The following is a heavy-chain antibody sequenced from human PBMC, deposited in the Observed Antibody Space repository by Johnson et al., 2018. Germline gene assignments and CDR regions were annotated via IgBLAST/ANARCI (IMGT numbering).Heavy chain of an antibody. Sequence: VQLQESGGGLVQPGGSRRLSCAVSGFTFRNFALGWVRQAPGRGLDWVSSPSASGGSTYYAQSVKGRLTISRDNPKNSLYLEMNRLTADETAGYYCAKSHDSSKAFDLWGQGTMVTVSS. CDR3: AKSHDSSKAFDL. V-gene: IGHV3-23*01. D-gene: IGHD4-11*01. CDR2: PSASGGST. J-gene: IGHJ3*01. CDR1: GFTFRNFA.